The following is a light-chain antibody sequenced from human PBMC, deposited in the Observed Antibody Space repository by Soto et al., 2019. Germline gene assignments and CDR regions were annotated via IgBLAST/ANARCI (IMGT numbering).Light chain of an antibody. V-gene: IGLV2-8*01. CDR3: SSYAGSNKFVV. J-gene: IGLJ2*01. CDR2: EIN. CDR1: SSDVGGYNY. Sequence: QSALAQPPSASGSPGQSVTIVCTGTSSDVGGYNYVSWYQQHPDKAPKLIISEINKRPSGVPDRFSGSKSGNTASLTVSGLQSEDEADYYCSSYAGSNKFVVFGGGTKLTVL.